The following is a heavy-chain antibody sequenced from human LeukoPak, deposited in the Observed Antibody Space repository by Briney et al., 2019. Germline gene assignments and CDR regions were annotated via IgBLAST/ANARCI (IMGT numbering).Heavy chain of an antibody. V-gene: IGHV3-7*01. CDR3: ASGQHGDYLRVPYFDY. CDR2: IKQDGSEK. CDR1: GFSLSNYW. D-gene: IGHD4-17*01. Sequence: GGSLRLSCAASGFSLSNYWMNWVRQAPGKGLEWVANIKQDGSEKNYVDSVKGRFSISRDNAKNSLILQMNSLRAEDTAVYYCASGQHGDYLRVPYFDYWGQGTLVTVSS. J-gene: IGHJ4*02.